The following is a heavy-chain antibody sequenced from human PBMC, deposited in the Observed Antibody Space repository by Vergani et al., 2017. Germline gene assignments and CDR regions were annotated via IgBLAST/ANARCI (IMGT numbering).Heavy chain of an antibody. CDR3: AKSGRMGAAAAPDFDC. Sequence: EVQLLESGGGLVQPGGSLRLSCAASGFTFSSYAMSWVRQAPGKGLEWGSAISGSGGSTYYADSVKGRFTISRDNSKNTLYLQMNSLRAEDTAVYYCAKSGRMGAAAAPDFDCWGQGTLVTVSS. D-gene: IGHD6-13*01. CDR1: GFTFSSYA. J-gene: IGHJ4*02. V-gene: IGHV3-23*01. CDR2: ISGSGGST.